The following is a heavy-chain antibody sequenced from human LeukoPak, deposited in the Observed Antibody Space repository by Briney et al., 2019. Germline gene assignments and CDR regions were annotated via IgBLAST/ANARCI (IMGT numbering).Heavy chain of an antibody. J-gene: IGHJ5*02. D-gene: IGHD3-10*01. CDR1: GGSISSSSYY. CDR2: IYYSGST. CDR3: ARDPIPYYYGSGTPS. Sequence: SETLSLTCTVSGGSISSSSYYWGWIRQPPGKGLEWIGGIYYSGSTYHNPSLKSRVTISVDTSKNQFSLKLSSVTAADTAVYYCARDPIPYYYGSGTPSWGQGTLVTVSS. V-gene: IGHV4-39*07.